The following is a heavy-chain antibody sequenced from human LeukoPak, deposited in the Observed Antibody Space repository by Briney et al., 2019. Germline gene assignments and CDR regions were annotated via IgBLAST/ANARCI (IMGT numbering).Heavy chain of an antibody. J-gene: IGHJ4*02. Sequence: RGESLKISCKSSGYIFTNYWIGWVRQLPGKGLEWMGIIYPGDSDTRYSPSFQGQVTISADKSISTAYLQWSSLKASDTAMYYCARRIAAGTGGYYFDYWGQGTLVTVSS. D-gene: IGHD6-13*01. CDR2: IYPGDSDT. CDR3: ARRIAAGTGGYYFDY. V-gene: IGHV5-51*01. CDR1: GYIFTNYW.